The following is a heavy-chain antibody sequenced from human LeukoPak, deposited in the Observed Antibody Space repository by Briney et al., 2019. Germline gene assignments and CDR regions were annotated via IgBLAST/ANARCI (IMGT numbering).Heavy chain of an antibody. D-gene: IGHD2-2*01. Sequence: GGSLRLSCAASGFTFSYYYVGWIRQAPGKGLEWVSYISGSGSTTYYADSVKGRFTISRDNAKNSLYLQMNSLRAEDTAVYYCATEPSYWGQGTLVTVSS. CDR1: GFTFSYYY. J-gene: IGHJ1*01. V-gene: IGHV3-11*01. CDR3: ATEPSY. CDR2: ISGSGSTT.